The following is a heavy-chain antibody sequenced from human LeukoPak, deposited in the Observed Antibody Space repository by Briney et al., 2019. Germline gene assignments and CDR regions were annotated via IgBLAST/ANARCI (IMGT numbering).Heavy chain of an antibody. CDR1: GGSISSSSYY. Sequence: PSETLSLTCSVSGGSISSSSYYWGWIRQPPGKGLEWIGSIYYSGSTYYNPSLKSRVTISVDTSKNQFSLNLNSVTAPDTAVYYCARHAVYAGSGWAFDYWGQGTLVTVSS. CDR2: IYYSGST. CDR3: ARHAVYAGSGWAFDY. V-gene: IGHV4-39*01. J-gene: IGHJ4*02. D-gene: IGHD6-19*01.